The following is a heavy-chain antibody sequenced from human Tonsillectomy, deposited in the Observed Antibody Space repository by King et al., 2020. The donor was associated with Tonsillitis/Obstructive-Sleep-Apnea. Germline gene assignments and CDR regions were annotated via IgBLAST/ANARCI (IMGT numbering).Heavy chain of an antibody. J-gene: IGHJ4*02. CDR3: TTLYGYICGIYRYQDY. CDR2: IKSKTDGGTT. CDR1: GFTFSNAW. V-gene: IGHV3-15*01. D-gene: IGHD3-16*02. Sequence: VQLVESGGGLVKPGGSLRLSCAASGFTFSNAWMSWVRQAPGKGLEWVGRIKSKTDGGTTDYAAPVKGRFTISRDVSKNTLYLQMNNLKTEDTAVYYCTTLYGYICGIYRYQDYWGQGTLVTVSS.